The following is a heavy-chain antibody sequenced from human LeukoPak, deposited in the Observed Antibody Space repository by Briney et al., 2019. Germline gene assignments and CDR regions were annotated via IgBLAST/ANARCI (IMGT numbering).Heavy chain of an antibody. CDR1: GYTFTDYY. CDR3: ARGRDSGSRTYYFDS. Sequence: ASVKVSCKASGYTFTDYYLHWVRQAPGQGLEWLAWLSPNSGGTKFAQKFQDRVTLTRDTSISTAYMEVSRLRSDDTAMYYCARGRDSGSRTYYFDSWGQGTLVTVSS. CDR2: LSPNSGGT. J-gene: IGHJ4*02. D-gene: IGHD1-26*01. V-gene: IGHV1-2*02.